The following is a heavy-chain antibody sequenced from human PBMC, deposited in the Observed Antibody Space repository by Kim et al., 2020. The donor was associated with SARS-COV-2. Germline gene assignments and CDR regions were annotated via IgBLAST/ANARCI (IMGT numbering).Heavy chain of an antibody. V-gene: IGHV3-30*18. Sequence: GGSLRLSCAASGFTFSSYGMHWVRQAPGEGLEWVAVISYDGSDKYYADSVKGRFTISRDNSKNTLYLQMNSLRAEDTAVYYCAKDLASGNYYYYYGMDVWGQGPTVTVSS. J-gene: IGHJ6*02. CDR2: ISYDGSDK. CDR3: AKDLASGNYYYYYGMDV. CDR1: GFTFSSYG.